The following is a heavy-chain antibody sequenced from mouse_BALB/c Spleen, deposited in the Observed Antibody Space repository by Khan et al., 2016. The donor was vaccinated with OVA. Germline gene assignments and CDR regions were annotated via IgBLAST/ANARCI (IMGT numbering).Heavy chain of an antibody. CDR3: ARSRIAN. J-gene: IGHJ2*01. CDR1: GYSITSDYA. V-gene: IGHV3-2*02. CDR2: ISYSGST. Sequence: EVKLLESGPGLVKPSQSLSLTCTVTGYSITSDYAWNWIRQFPGNKLEWMGYISYSGSTSYNPSLKSRISITRDTSKNQFFLQLNSVTTEDTATYYCARSRIANWGQGTTLTVSS.